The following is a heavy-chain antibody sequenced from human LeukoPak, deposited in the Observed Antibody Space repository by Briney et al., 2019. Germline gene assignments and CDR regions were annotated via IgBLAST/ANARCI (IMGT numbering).Heavy chain of an antibody. Sequence: SVKVSCKASGGTFSSYTISWVRQAPRQGLEWMGRIIPILGIANYAQKFQGRATITADKSTSTAYMELSSLRSEDTAVYYCAREGDRRGHPGTGLLIGYWGQGTLVTVSS. V-gene: IGHV1-69*04. CDR3: AREGDRRGHPGTGLLIGY. CDR1: GGTFSSYT. D-gene: IGHD6-13*01. J-gene: IGHJ4*02. CDR2: IIPILGIA.